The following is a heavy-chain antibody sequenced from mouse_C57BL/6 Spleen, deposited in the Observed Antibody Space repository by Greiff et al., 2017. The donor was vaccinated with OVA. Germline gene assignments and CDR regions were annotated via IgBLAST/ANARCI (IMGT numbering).Heavy chain of an antibody. J-gene: IGHJ4*01. CDR1: GYTFTSYW. Sequence: QVQLQQPGAELVKPGASVKLSCKASGYTFTSYWMHWVKQRPGRGLEWIGRIDPNSGGTKYNEKFKSKATLTVDKPSSTAYMQLSSLTSEDSAVYYGARKGYYYGSSYYAMDYWGQGTSVTVSS. V-gene: IGHV1-72*01. D-gene: IGHD1-1*01. CDR3: ARKGYYYGSSYYAMDY. CDR2: IDPNSGGT.